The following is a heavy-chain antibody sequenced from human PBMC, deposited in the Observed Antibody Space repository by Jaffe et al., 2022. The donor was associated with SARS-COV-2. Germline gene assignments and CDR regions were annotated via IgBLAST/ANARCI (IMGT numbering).Heavy chain of an antibody. CDR2: INPNSGGT. D-gene: IGHD6-6*01. V-gene: IGHV1-2*06. CDR3: ARDSSSTIGGLLGFDP. J-gene: IGHJ5*02. CDR1: GYTFTGYY. Sequence: QVQLVQSGAEVKKPGASVKVSCKASGYTFTGYYMHWVRQAPGQGLEWMGRINPNSGGTNYAQKFQGRVTMTRDTSISTAYMELSRLRSDDTAVYYCARDSSSTIGGLLGFDPWGQGTLVTVSS.